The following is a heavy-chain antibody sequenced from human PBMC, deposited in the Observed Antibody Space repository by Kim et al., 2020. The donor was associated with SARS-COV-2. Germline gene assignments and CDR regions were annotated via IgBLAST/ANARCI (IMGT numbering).Heavy chain of an antibody. V-gene: IGHV4-31*02. Sequence: TTYYNPSLKSRVTISVDTSKNQFSLKLSSVTAADTAVYYCARDTGGSCSDWGQGTLVTVSS. CDR3: ARDTGGSCSD. CDR2: TT. D-gene: IGHD2-15*01. J-gene: IGHJ4*02.